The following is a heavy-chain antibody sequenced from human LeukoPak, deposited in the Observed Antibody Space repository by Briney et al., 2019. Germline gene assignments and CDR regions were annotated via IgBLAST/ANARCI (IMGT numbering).Heavy chain of an antibody. J-gene: IGHJ4*02. D-gene: IGHD3-22*01. CDR3: AKEGDSSGYYYRRGGYFDY. Sequence: GGSLRLSCAASGFTFSSYAMSWVRQAPGKGLEWVSAISGSGGSTYYADSVKGRFTISRDNSKNTLYLQMNSLRAEDTAVYYCAKEGDSSGYYYRRGGYFDYWGQGTLVTVSS. CDR1: GFTFSSYA. V-gene: IGHV3-23*01. CDR2: ISGSGGST.